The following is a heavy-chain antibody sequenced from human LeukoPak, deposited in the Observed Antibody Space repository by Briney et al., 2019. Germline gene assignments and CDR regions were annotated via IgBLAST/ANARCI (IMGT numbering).Heavy chain of an antibody. D-gene: IGHD3-10*01. V-gene: IGHV4-34*01. Sequence: SETLSLTCAVYGGSFSGYYWSWIRQPPGKGLEWIGEINHSGSTNYNPSLKSRVTMSVDTSKNQFSLKLSSVTAADTAVYYCARGSLTRYGSGSYLIFDYWGQGTLVTVSS. CDR1: GGSFSGYY. CDR2: INHSGST. CDR3: ARGSLTRYGSGSYLIFDY. J-gene: IGHJ4*02.